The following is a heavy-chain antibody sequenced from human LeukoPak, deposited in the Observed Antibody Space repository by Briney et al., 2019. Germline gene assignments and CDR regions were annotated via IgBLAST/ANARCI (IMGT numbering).Heavy chain of an antibody. CDR2: SYYNGNT. D-gene: IGHD3-10*01. CDR3: ARGALLWFGAKMEYYFDY. Sequence: PSETLSLTCTVSGGSITNYYWSWLRQPPGKGLEGIGFSYYNGNTNYNPSLKRRVTISVEMSKNQFFLRMRSVTAADTAVYYCARGALLWFGAKMEYYFDYWGQGTPLTVSS. J-gene: IGHJ4*02. V-gene: IGHV4-59*01. CDR1: GGSITNYY.